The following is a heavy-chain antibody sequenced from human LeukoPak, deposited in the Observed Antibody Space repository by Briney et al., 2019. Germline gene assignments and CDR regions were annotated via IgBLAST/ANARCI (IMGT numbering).Heavy chain of an antibody. D-gene: IGHD3-3*01. J-gene: IGHJ4*02. CDR2: ISAYNGNT. V-gene: IGHV1-18*01. CDR3: ARGKSITIFGVAEGASDY. CDR1: GYTFTSYG. Sequence: ASVKVSCKASGYTFTSYGISWVRQAPGQGLEWMGWISAYNGNTNYAQKLQGRVTMTTDTSTSTAYMELRSLRSDDTAVYYCARGKSITIFGVAEGASDYWGQGTLVTVSS.